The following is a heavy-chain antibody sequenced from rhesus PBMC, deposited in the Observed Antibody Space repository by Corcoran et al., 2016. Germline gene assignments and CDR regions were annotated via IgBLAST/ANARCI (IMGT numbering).Heavy chain of an antibody. J-gene: IGHJ4*01. CDR1: GGSISSNY. CDR2: ISGSGRST. CDR3: AREEATIFGLVTYFDY. D-gene: IGHD3-3*01. Sequence: QVQLQESGPGLVKPSETLSLTCAVSGGSISSNYWSWIRQPPGKGLEWIGRISGSGRSTDYTPSLKSRVTISTDTSKNQFSLKLSSVTAADTAVYYCAREEATIFGLVTYFDYWGQGVLVTVSS. V-gene: IGHV4-173*01.